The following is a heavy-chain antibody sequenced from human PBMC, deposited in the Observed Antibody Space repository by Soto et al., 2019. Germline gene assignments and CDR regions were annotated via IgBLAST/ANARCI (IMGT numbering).Heavy chain of an antibody. CDR1: GFTFSSYS. V-gene: IGHV3-21*01. CDR2: ISSSSSYI. D-gene: IGHD3-22*01. Sequence: LRLSCAASGFTFSSYSMNWVRQAPGKGLEWVSSISSSSSYIYYADSVKGRFTISRDNAKNSLYLQMNSLRAEDTAVYYCARGLYYYDSSGYYSPWGQGTLVTVS. J-gene: IGHJ5*02. CDR3: ARGLYYYDSSGYYSP.